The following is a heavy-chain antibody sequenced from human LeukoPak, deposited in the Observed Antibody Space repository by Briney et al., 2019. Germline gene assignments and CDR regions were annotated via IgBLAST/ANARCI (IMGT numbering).Heavy chain of an antibody. D-gene: IGHD3-16*02. CDR1: GVSISSYY. V-gene: IGHV4-59*08. CDR3: ARGAMRLRLGELSSTPFDP. J-gene: IGHJ5*02. CDR2: IYYSGST. Sequence: SETLSLTCTVSGVSISSYYWSWIRQPPGKGLEWIGYIYYSGSTNYNPSLKSRVTISVDTSKNQFSLKLSSVTAADTAVYYCARGAMRLRLGELSSTPFDPWGQGTLVTVSS.